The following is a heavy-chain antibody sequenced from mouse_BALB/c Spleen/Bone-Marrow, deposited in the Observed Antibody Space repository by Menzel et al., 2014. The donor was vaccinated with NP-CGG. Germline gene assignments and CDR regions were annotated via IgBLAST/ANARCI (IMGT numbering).Heavy chain of an antibody. CDR1: RFAFSSYD. CDR2: ISSGGGST. V-gene: IGHV5-12-1*01. J-gene: IGHJ2*01. CDR3: AREVLRDYFDY. D-gene: IGHD1-1*01. Sequence: DVMLVESGGGLVKPGGSLKLSCAASRFAFSSYDMSWVRQTPEKRLEWVAYISSGGGSTYYPDTVKGRFTISRDNAKNTLYLQMSSLKSEDTAMYYCAREVLRDYFDYWGQGTTLTVSS.